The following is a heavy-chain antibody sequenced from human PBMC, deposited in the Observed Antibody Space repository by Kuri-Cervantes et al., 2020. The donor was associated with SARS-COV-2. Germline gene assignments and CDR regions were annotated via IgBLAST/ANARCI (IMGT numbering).Heavy chain of an antibody. J-gene: IGHJ3*02. V-gene: IGHV4-4*07. Sequence: SETLSLTCTVSGGSISSYYWGWIRQPAGKGLEWIGRIYTSGSTNYNPSLKSRVTMSVDTSKNQFSLKLSSVTAADTAVYYCARGAYYDFWSGYTKPINDAFDIWGQGTMVTVSS. CDR1: GGSISSYY. CDR2: IYTSGST. D-gene: IGHD3-3*01. CDR3: ARGAYYDFWSGYTKPINDAFDI.